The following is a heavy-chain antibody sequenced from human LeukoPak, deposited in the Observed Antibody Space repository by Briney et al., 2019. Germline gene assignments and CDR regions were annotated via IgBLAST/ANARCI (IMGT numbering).Heavy chain of an antibody. CDR1: GFTFSSYG. J-gene: IGHJ4*02. Sequence: GGSLRLSCTASGFTFSSYGMHWVRQAPGKGLEWVAFIRYDGSNKYYADSVKGRFTISRDNSKHTLYMQMYSMRAEDTAVYYCAKDKVGATPNYFDYRDQGTLVTVSS. CDR2: IRYDGSNK. D-gene: IGHD1-26*01. V-gene: IGHV3-30*02. CDR3: AKDKVGATPNYFDY.